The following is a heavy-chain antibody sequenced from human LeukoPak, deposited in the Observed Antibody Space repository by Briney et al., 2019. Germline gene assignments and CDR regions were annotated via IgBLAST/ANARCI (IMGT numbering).Heavy chain of an antibody. CDR1: GYTFTSYG. CDR2: ISPYNGNT. J-gene: IGHJ4*02. Sequence: ASVKVSCKASGYTFTSYGISWVRQAPGQGLEWMGWISPYNGNTNYAQKLQGRVTMTTDTSTSTAYMELRSLRSDDTAVYYCASYTEGGDYAYYFDYWGQGTLVTVSS. CDR3: ASYTEGGDYAYYFDY. V-gene: IGHV1-18*01. D-gene: IGHD2-21*02.